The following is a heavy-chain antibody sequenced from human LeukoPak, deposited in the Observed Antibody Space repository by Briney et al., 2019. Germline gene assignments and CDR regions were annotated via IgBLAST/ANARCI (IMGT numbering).Heavy chain of an antibody. V-gene: IGHV6-1*01. CDR3: ARDPQNCFDP. J-gene: IGHJ5*02. CDR1: GDSVSSNVAV. CDR2: TYYRSKWYH. Sequence: SQTLSLTCAISGDSVSSNVAVWNWIRQSPSRGLEWQGRTYYRSKWYHEYAPSVKSRITINPDTSKNQFSLRLDSVTPEDTAVYYCARDPQNCFDPWGLGTLVTVSS.